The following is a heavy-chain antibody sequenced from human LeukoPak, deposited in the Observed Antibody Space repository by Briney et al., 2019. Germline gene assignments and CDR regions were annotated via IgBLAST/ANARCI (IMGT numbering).Heavy chain of an antibody. J-gene: IGHJ4*02. CDR2: IYYSGST. CDR3: ARHADYLRTFDY. CDR1: GGSTSSSAYY. V-gene: IGHV4-39*01. Sequence: SETLSLTCTVSGGSTSSSAYYWGWIRQPPGKGLEWIGSIYYSGSTYYNPSLKSRVTISVDTSKNQFSLKLSSVTAADTAVYYCARHADYLRTFDYWGQGTLVAVSS. D-gene: IGHD4-11*01.